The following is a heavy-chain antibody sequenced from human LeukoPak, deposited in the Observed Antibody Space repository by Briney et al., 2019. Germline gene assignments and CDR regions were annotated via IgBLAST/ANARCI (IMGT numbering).Heavy chain of an antibody. V-gene: IGHV3-23*01. CDR1: GFTFSSYA. D-gene: IGHD2-21*02. CDR2: ISGSGGST. J-gene: IGHJ4*02. Sequence: GGSLRLSCAASGFTFSSYAMSCVPQAPGKGLEWVSAISGSGGSTYYADSVKGRFTISRDNSKNTLYLQMNSLRAEDTAVYYCAVDVVVTAIFDYWGQGTLVTVSS. CDR3: AVDVVVTAIFDY.